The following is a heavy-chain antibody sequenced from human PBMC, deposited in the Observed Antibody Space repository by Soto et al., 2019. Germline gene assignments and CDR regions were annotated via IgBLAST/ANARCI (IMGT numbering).Heavy chain of an antibody. V-gene: IGHV1-46*03. J-gene: IGHJ4*02. D-gene: IGHD3-10*01. CDR3: SRVDPGETSPFDH. Sequence: ASVKVSCKASGYIFTSYYIHWVRQAPGQGLEWIGWINPFDGSRMFAQSFQGRVTMTRDTSTSTVYMEVSSLRSEDTAVYYCSRVDPGETSPFDHWGPG. CDR1: GYIFTSYY. CDR2: INPFDGSR.